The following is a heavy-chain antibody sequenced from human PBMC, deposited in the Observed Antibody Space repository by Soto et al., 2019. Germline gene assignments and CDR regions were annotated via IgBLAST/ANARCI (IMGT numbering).Heavy chain of an antibody. Sequence: QVQLVESGGGVVQPGTSLRLSCVGSGFTFRSYVIHWVRQAPGKGLEWVALTSYDGSNNFYGDSVKGRFTISRDNSRNTVELQTDSLRFEDTAMYYCARWGTTGGLDDWGEGTLVSVSS. D-gene: IGHD3-16*01. CDR2: TSYDGSNN. J-gene: IGHJ4*02. V-gene: IGHV3-33*05. CDR1: GFTFRSYV. CDR3: ARWGTTGGLDD.